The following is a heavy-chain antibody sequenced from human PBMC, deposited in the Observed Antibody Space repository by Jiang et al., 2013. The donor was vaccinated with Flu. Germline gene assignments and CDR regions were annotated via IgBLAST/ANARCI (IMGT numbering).Heavy chain of an antibody. Sequence: LLKPSETLSLTCTVSGASISSTSYYWGWIRQPPGKGLEWIGSMYYSGSTYYNPSLKSRVTISVDTSKNQFSLKLNSVTAADTAVYYCARHLGGWLRPYFDYWGQGNPAHRLL. D-gene: IGHD5-12*01. CDR1: GASISSTSYY. V-gene: IGHV4-39*01. CDR2: MYYSGST. CDR3: ARHLGGWLRPYFDY. J-gene: IGHJ4*02.